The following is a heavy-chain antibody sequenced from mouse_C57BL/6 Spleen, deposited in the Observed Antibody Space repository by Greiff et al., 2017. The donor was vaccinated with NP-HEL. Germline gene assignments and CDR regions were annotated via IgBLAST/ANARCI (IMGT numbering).Heavy chain of an antibody. CDR2: INPSNGGT. CDR1: GYTFTSYW. J-gene: IGHJ2*01. Sequence: QVQLQQSGTELVKPGASVKLSCKASGYTFTSYWMHWVKQRPEQGLEWIGNINPSNGGTNYNEKFKSKATLTVDKSSSTAYMQLSSLTSEDSAVYYCARFFRRSGYDYFDYWGQGTTLTVSS. CDR3: ARFFRRSGYDYFDY. V-gene: IGHV1-53*01. D-gene: IGHD3-2*02.